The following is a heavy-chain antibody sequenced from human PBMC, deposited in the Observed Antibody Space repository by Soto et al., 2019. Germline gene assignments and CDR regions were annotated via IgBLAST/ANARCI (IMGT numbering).Heavy chain of an antibody. J-gene: IGHJ4*02. CDR3: AKDLDIAAAGTDDY. D-gene: IGHD6-13*01. Sequence: GGSMRLSCAASGFTFSSYAMSWVRQATGKGLEWVSAISGSGGSTYYADSVKGRFTISRDNSKNTLYLQMNSLRAEDTAVYYCAKDLDIAAAGTDDYWGQGTLVTVSS. CDR1: GFTFSSYA. CDR2: ISGSGGST. V-gene: IGHV3-23*01.